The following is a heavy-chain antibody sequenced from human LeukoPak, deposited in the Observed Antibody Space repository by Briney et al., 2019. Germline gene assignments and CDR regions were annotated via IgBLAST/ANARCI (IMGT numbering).Heavy chain of an antibody. D-gene: IGHD3-16*01. Sequence: SVKVSCKASGGTFSSYAISWVRQAPGQGLEWMGGIIPIFGTANYAQKFQDRVTLTADKSTSTVYMELSSLRSGDTAVYYCARDYADYFYYYMDVWGKGTTVTVSS. J-gene: IGHJ6*03. CDR3: ARDYADYFYYYMDV. V-gene: IGHV1-69*06. CDR1: GGTFSSYA. CDR2: IIPIFGTA.